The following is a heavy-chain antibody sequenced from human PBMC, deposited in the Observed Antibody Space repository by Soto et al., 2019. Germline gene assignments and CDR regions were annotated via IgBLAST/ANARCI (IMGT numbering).Heavy chain of an antibody. CDR1: GGSISSYY. D-gene: IGHD6-6*01. CDR3: ARGDSSSIAARTIFDY. Sequence: SETLSLTCTVSGGSISSYYWSWIRQPPGKGLEWIGYIYYSGSTNYNPSLKSRVTISVDTSKNQFSLKLSSVTAADTAVYYCARGDSSSIAARTIFDYWGQGTLVTVSS. CDR2: IYYSGST. V-gene: IGHV4-59*08. J-gene: IGHJ4*02.